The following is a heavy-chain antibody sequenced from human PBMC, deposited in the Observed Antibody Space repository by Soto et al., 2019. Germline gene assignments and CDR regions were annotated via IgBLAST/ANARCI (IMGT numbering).Heavy chain of an antibody. V-gene: IGHV3-7*05. CDR3: ARDPVRGDYYYYGMDV. J-gene: IGHJ6*02. Sequence: PGGSLRRSCAASGFTFSSYWMSWVRQAPGKGLEWVANIKQDGSEKYYVDSVKGRFTISRDNAKNSLYLQMNSLRAEDTAVYYCARDPVRGDYYYYGMDVWGQGTTVTVSS. CDR2: IKQDGSEK. CDR1: GFTFSSYW. D-gene: IGHD3-10*01.